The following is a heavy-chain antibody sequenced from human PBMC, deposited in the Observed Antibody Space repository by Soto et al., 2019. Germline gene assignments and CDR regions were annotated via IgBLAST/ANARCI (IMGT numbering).Heavy chain of an antibody. V-gene: IGHV1-18*04. CDR1: GYTFNRYD. J-gene: IGHJ5*02. D-gene: IGHD3-3*01. Sequence: GASVKVSCKTSGYTFNRYDINWVRQAPGQGLEWMGWISTYNGNTQYAQSLQGRVIMTTDTSSATGYMELRSLRSDDTAIYYCARAPTLYGVVVIPPRFDPWGQGAL. CDR2: ISTYNGNT. CDR3: ARAPTLYGVVVIPPRFDP.